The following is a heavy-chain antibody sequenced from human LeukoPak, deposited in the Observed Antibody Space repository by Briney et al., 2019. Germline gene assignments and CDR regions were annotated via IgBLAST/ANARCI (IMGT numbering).Heavy chain of an antibody. CDR3: ARQTSLLWFGELLQQYYFDY. D-gene: IGHD3-10*01. Sequence: GASLQISCKGSGYSFTSYWIGWVRQMPGKGLEWMGIIYPGDSDTRYSPSFQGQVTISADKSISTAYLQWSSLKASDTAMYYCARQTSLLWFGELLQQYYFDYWGQGTLVTVSS. CDR1: GYSFTSYW. J-gene: IGHJ4*02. V-gene: IGHV5-51*01. CDR2: IYPGDSDT.